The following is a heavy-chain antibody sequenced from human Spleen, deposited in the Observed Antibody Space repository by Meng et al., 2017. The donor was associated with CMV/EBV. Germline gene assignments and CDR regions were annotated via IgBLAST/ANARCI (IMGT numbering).Heavy chain of an antibody. D-gene: IGHD2-2*01. V-gene: IGHV1-18*01. CDR3: ARDGCSSTSCYLFRRYGMDV. J-gene: IGHJ6*02. CDR2: ISAYNGNT. Sequence: SVKVSCKASGYTFTSYGISWVRQAPGQGLEWMGWISAYNGNTNYAQKLQGRVTMTTDTSTSTAYMELRSLRSDDTAVYYCARDGCSSTSCYLFRRYGMDVWGQGTTVTVSS. CDR1: GYTFTSYG.